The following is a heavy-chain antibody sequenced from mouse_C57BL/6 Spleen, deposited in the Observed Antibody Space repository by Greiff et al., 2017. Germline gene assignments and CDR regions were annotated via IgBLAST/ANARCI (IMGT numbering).Heavy chain of an antibody. CDR3: AREGSYYSNSYAMDY. D-gene: IGHD2-5*01. V-gene: IGHV3-6*01. J-gene: IGHJ4*01. Sequence: EVKLQESGPGLVKPSQSLSLTCSVTGYSITSGYYWNWIRQFPGNKLEWMGYISYDGSNNYNPSLKNRISLTRDTSKNQFFLKLNSVTTEDTATYYCAREGSYYSNSYAMDYWGQGTSVTVSS. CDR2: ISYDGSN. CDR1: GYSITSGYY.